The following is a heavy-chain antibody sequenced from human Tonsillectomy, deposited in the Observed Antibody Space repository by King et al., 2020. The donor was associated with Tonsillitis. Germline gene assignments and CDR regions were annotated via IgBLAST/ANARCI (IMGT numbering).Heavy chain of an antibody. J-gene: IGHJ2*01. CDR3: AILTTVTTHWYFDL. V-gene: IGHV4-34*01. Sequence: VQLQQWGAGLLKPSETLSLTCAVYGGSFSGYYWSWIRQPPGKGLEWIGEINHSGSTNYNPSLKSRVTISIDTSKNQFSLKLSSVTAADTAVYYCAILTTVTTHWYFDLWGHGTLVTVSS. CDR2: INHSGST. D-gene: IGHD4-17*01. CDR1: GGSFSGYY.